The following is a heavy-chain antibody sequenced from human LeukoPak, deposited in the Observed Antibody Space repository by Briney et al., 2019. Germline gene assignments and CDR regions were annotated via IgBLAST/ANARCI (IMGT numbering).Heavy chain of an antibody. CDR2: ISSSGSTI. CDR3: ARARLSQYYDILTGYLGDAFDI. CDR1: GFTFSDYY. D-gene: IGHD3-9*01. V-gene: IGHV3-11*01. Sequence: GGSLRLSCAASGFTFSDYYMSWIRQAPGKGLEWVSYISSSGSTIYYAASVKGRFTISRDNAKNSLYLQMNSLRAEDTAVYYCARARLSQYYDILTGYLGDAFDIWGQGTMVTVSS. J-gene: IGHJ3*02.